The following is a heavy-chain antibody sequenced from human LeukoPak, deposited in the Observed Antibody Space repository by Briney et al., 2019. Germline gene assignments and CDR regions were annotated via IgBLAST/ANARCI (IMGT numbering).Heavy chain of an antibody. CDR1: GYSFSSYW. D-gene: IGHD3-16*01. Sequence: GESLKISCKGSGYSFSSYWIAWVRQTPGKGLEWMGIIYGGDSEIRYSPSFQDQVSISADKSISTAYLQWTSLKASDTAMFYCARRGPRGIDYWGQGTLVTVSS. CDR2: IYGGDSEI. V-gene: IGHV5-51*01. CDR3: ARRGPRGIDY. J-gene: IGHJ4*02.